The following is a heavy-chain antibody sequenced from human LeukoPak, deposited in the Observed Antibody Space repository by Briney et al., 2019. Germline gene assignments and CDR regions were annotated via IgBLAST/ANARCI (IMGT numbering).Heavy chain of an antibody. CDR2: ISYDGSNK. Sequence: GGSLRLSCAASGFTFSSYAMHWVRRAPGKGLEWVAVISYDGSNKYYADSVKGRFTISRDNSKNTLYLQMNSLRAEDTAVYYCARDSAVEGYWGQGTLVTVSS. V-gene: IGHV3-30-3*01. CDR1: GFTFSSYA. CDR3: ARDSAVEGY. J-gene: IGHJ4*02.